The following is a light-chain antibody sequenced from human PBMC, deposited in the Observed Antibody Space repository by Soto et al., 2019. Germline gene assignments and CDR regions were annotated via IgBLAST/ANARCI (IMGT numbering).Light chain of an antibody. V-gene: IGLV2-14*03. Sequence: LTQPASVSGSPGQSITISCTGTSSDVGAFNSVSWYQHHPGKAPKLMLYDVSIRPSGISNRFSGSKSGNTASLTISGLQAEDEADYYCNSFATTSTFVFGTGTKVTVL. CDR1: SSDVGAFNS. CDR3: NSFATTSTFV. CDR2: DVS. J-gene: IGLJ1*01.